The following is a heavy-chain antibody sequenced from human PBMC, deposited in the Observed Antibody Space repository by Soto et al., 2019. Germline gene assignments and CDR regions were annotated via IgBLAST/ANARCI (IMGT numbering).Heavy chain of an antibody. V-gene: IGHV4-59*01. J-gene: IGHJ6*02. Sequence: SETLSLTCTVSGGSISSYYWSWIRQPPGKGLEWIGYIYSSGSTNYNPSLKSRVTISVDTSKNQFSLKLSSVTAADTAVSYCASLGGGGRSWCRSGGNYYYYYGMDVWGQGTTVTVSS. CDR1: GGSISSYY. CDR2: IYSSGST. CDR3: ASLGGGGRSWCRSGGNYYYYYGMDV. D-gene: IGHD6-13*01.